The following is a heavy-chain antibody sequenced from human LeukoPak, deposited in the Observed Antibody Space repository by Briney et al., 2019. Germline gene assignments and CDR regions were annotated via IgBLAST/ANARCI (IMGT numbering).Heavy chain of an antibody. Sequence: PGGDLRLSCAASGFTFSSYSMNWVRQAPGKGLEWVSSISSSSSYIYYADSVKGRFTISRDNAKNSLYLQMNSLRAEDTAVYYCARDLRSSGWYYFDYWGQGTLVTVSS. V-gene: IGHV3-21*01. CDR3: ARDLRSSGWYYFDY. J-gene: IGHJ4*02. CDR2: ISSSSSYI. D-gene: IGHD6-19*01. CDR1: GFTFSSYS.